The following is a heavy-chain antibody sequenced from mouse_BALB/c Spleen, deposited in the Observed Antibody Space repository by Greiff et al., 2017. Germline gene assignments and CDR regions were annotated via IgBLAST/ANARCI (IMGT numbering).Heavy chain of an antibody. CDR1: GFTFSNYW. V-gene: IGHV6-6*02. J-gene: IGHJ4*01. CDR3: SRCDVDYAMDY. Sequence: EVKVEESGGGLVQPGGSMKLSCVASGFTFSNYWMNWVRQSPEKGLEWVAEIRLKSNNYATHYAESVKGWFTISSDDSKSSVYLQMNNLRAEDTGVYYCSRCDVDYAMDYWGQGTSVTVSS. CDR2: IRLKSNNYAT.